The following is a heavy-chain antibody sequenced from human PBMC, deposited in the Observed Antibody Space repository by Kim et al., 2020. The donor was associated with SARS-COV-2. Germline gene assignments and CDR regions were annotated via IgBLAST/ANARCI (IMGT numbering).Heavy chain of an antibody. D-gene: IGHD3-3*01. V-gene: IGHV3-48*04. CDR3: VRENFWACGF. CDR2: ISGSGTIT. CDR1: GFTLSLYS. Sequence: GGSLRLSCATSGFTLSLYSMNWVRQSPGKGLEWVSHISGSGTITKHADSVRGRFTISRDNAKNSLFLQVNGLRAEDTAVYYCVRENFWACGFWGQGTLVT. J-gene: IGHJ3*01.